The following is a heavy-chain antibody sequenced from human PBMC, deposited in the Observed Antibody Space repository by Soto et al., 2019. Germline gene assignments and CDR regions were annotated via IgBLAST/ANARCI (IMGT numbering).Heavy chain of an antibody. J-gene: IGHJ6*02. CDR3: ARPAATVIFYSGMDV. CDR1: GFTFSDYA. D-gene: IGHD4-17*01. CDR2: ISFDGSNE. V-gene: IGHV3-30-3*01. Sequence: GGSLRLSCAASGFTFSDYAMHWVRQAPGKGPEWVAIISFDGSNEHYADSVQGRFTISRDNSENTLYLQMNSLRADDTAVYYCARPAATVIFYSGMDVWGQGTTVTVSS.